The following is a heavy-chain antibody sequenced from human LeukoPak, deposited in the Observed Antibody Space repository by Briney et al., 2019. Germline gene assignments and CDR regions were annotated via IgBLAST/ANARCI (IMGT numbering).Heavy chain of an antibody. CDR1: GYTFTSYG. Sequence: ASVKVSCKASGYTFTSYGISWVRQAPGQGPEWMGWISAYNGNTNYAQKLQGRVTMTTDTSTSTAYMELRSLRSDDTAVYYCARGVVYGSGMVPFDYWGQGTLVTVSS. V-gene: IGHV1-18*04. J-gene: IGHJ4*02. CDR3: ARGVVYGSGMVPFDY. CDR2: ISAYNGNT. D-gene: IGHD3-10*01.